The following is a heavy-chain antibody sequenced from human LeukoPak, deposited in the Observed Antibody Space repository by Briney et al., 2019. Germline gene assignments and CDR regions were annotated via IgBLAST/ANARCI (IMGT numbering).Heavy chain of an antibody. V-gene: IGHV3-30*18. Sequence: GRFLRLSCAASGFTFSSYGMHWVRQAPGKGLEWVAVISYDGSNKYYADSVKGRFTISRDNSKNTLYLQMNSLRAEDTAVYYCAKSRGTYYYYYGMDVWGQGTTVTVSS. CDR3: AKSRGTYYYYYGMDV. D-gene: IGHD3-16*01. CDR1: GFTFSSYG. CDR2: ISYDGSNK. J-gene: IGHJ6*02.